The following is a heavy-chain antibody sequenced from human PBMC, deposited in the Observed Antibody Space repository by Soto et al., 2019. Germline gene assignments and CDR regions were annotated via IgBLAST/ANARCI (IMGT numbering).Heavy chain of an antibody. Sequence: SETLSLTCTVSGGSISSGGYYWSWIRQHPGKGLEWIGYIYYSGSTYYNPSLKSRVTISVDTSKNQFSLKLSSVTAADTAVYYCARVTTEVGAHHYYYYGMDVWGQGTTVTVS. CDR3: ARVTTEVGAHHYYYYGMDV. CDR1: GGSISSGGYY. V-gene: IGHV4-31*03. J-gene: IGHJ6*02. D-gene: IGHD4-17*01. CDR2: IYYSGST.